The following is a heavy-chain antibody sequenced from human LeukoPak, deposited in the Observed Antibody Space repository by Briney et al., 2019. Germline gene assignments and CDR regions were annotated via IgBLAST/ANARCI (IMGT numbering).Heavy chain of an antibody. D-gene: IGHD1-26*01. J-gene: IGHJ5*02. CDR2: ISGSGGGT. V-gene: IGHV3-23*01. CDR1: GFTFSSYA. CDR3: ARDASGSRP. Sequence: GGSLRLSCAASGFTFSSYAMSWVRQAPGKGLDWVSGISGSGGGTHYADSVKGWFTISGDNSKNTLYLQMNSLRAEDTAIYYCARDASGSRPWGQGTLVTVSS.